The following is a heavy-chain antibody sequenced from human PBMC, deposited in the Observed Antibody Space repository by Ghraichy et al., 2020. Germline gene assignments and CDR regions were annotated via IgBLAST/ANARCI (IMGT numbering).Heavy chain of an antibody. CDR2: IYYSGST. J-gene: IGHJ1*01. D-gene: IGHD6-19*01. CDR3: ARTSGWYHAEYFQH. V-gene: IGHV4-39*01. Sequence: SETLSLTCTVSGGSISSSSYYWGWIRQPPGKGLKWIGSIYYSGSTYYNPSLKSRVTISVDTSKNQFSLKLSSVTAADTAVYYCARTSGWYHAEYFQHWGQGTLVTVSS. CDR1: GGSISSSSYY.